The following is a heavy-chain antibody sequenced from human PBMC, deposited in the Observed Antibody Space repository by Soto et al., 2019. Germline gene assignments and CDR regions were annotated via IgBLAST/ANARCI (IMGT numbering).Heavy chain of an antibody. CDR3: ARVRVIRGVIPSHFGR. D-gene: IGHD3-10*01. J-gene: IGHJ4*02. CDR1: GGTFNSYG. Sequence: QDHLAQSGAEVKKPGSSVTVSCKASGGTFNSYGISWVRQAPGHGLAWMGVIIPLYGTVNYAQKFQGRVSITADKSTSTAYMALSSLRSDDTAVYYCARVRVIRGVIPSHFGRWGQVTLGTVSA. V-gene: IGHV1-69*06. CDR2: IIPLYGTV.